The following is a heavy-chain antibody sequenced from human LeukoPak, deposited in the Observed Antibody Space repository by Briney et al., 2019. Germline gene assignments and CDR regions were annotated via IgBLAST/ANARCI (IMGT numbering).Heavy chain of an antibody. Sequence: ASETLSLTCTVSGGSISNSDYYWDWIRQPPGKGLEWIGSINYRGSTNYNPSLKSRVTMSADTSKKQVSLKLSSVTAADTAVYYCARRAIWFGEFYNWFDPWGQGTLVTVSS. CDR1: GGSISNSDYY. CDR2: INYRGST. J-gene: IGHJ5*02. D-gene: IGHD3-10*01. CDR3: ARRAIWFGEFYNWFDP. V-gene: IGHV4-39*07.